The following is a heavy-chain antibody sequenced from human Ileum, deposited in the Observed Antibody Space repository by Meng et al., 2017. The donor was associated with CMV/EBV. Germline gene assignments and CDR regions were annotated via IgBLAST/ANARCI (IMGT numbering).Heavy chain of an antibody. CDR1: GLTFSSYW. V-gene: IGHV3-74*01. J-gene: IGHJ5*02. CDR2: INSDGSST. CDR3: ARGPAVSWFDP. Sequence: SCAASGLTFSSYWMHWVRQAPGKGLVWVSRINSDGSSTRYADSVKGRFTISRDNAKNTLYLQMNSLRAEDTAVYYCARGPAVSWFDPWGQGTLVTVSS.